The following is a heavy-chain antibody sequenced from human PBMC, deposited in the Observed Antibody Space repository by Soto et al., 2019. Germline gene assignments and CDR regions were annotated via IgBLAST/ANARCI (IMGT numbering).Heavy chain of an antibody. Sequence: ASVKVSCKASGYTFISYYMHWVRQAPGQGLEWMGMINPSGGRTTYSQQFQGRVTITRDTSASTAYMELSSLRSEDTAVYYCARGNDFWSGYYYFDYWGQGTLVTVSS. V-gene: IGHV1-46*01. CDR2: INPSGGRT. J-gene: IGHJ4*02. CDR3: ARGNDFWSGYYYFDY. CDR1: GYTFISYY. D-gene: IGHD3-3*01.